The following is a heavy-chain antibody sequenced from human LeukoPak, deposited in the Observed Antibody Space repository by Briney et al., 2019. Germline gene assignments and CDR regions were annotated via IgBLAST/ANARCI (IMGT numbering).Heavy chain of an antibody. CDR3: ARLLRAAYPPPDY. V-gene: IGHV4-39*01. CDR1: GASIYGTTYF. D-gene: IGHD2-15*01. J-gene: IGHJ4*02. CDR2: IHYRGNA. Sequence: SETLSLTCNVSGASIYGTTYFWGWIRQPPGKGLEWIGTIHYRGNAYCNPSLKSRVTISVDTSKNQFSLKLNSVTAADTAVYYCARLLRAAYPPPDYWGQGALVTVS.